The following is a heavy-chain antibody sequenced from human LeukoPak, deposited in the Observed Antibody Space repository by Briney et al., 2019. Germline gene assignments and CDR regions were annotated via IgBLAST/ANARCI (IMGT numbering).Heavy chain of an antibody. CDR2: IRSKANSYAT. V-gene: IGHV3-73*01. CDR1: GFTFSGSA. J-gene: IGHJ6*02. CDR3: TVRGIAVDYYYYGMDV. D-gene: IGHD6-19*01. Sequence: PGGSLRLSCAASGFTFSGSAVHWVRQASGKGLEWVGRIRSKANSYATAYAASVKGRFTISRDDSKNTAYLQMNSLKTEDTAVYYCTVRGIAVDYYYYGMDVWGQGTTVTVSS.